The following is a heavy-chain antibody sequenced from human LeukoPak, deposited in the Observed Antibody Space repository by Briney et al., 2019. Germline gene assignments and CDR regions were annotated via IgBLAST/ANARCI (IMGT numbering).Heavy chain of an antibody. V-gene: IGHV3-7*01. CDR3: ARDYD. D-gene: IGHD4-17*01. Sequence: GGSLRLSCAASGFTFSSNWVSWVRQAPGKGLEWVANIKQEGSDKYYVPSVKGRFTISRDHAKNSLYLQMNSLRVEDTAVYYCARDYDWGQGTLVTVSS. J-gene: IGHJ4*02. CDR1: GFTFSSNW. CDR2: IKQEGSDK.